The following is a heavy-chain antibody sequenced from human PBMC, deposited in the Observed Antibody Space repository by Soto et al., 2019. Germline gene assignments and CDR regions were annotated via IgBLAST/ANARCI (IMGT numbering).Heavy chain of an antibody. D-gene: IGHD6-19*01. J-gene: IGHJ1*01. CDR3: ARAESSGWSSAEYFQH. CDR2: ISSNGGST. CDR1: GFTFSTYA. Sequence: HPGGSLRLSCAASGFTFSTYAMHWVRQAPGKGLEYVSAISSNGGSTYYANSVKGRFTISRDKSKNTLYLQMGSLRAEDMAVYYCARAESSGWSSAEYFQHWGQGTLVTVSS. V-gene: IGHV3-64*01.